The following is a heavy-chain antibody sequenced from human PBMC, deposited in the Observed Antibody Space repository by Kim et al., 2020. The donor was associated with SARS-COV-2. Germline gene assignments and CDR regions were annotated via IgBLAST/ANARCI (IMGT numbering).Heavy chain of an antibody. CDR3: ARHVLYSWYAFYY. J-gene: IGHJ4*02. CDR1: GGSISSYY. D-gene: IGHD2-8*02. CDR2: IYYSGST. Sequence: SETLSLTCTVSGGSISSYYWSWIRQPPGKGLEWIGYIYYSGSTNYNPSLKSRVTISVDTSKNQFSLKLSSVTAADTAVYYCARHVLYSWYAFYYWGQGTLVTVSS. V-gene: IGHV4-59*08.